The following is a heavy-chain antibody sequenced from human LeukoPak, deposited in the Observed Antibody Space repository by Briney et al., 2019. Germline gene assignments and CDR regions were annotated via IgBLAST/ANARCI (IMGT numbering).Heavy chain of an antibody. CDR1: GGSFSGYY. CDR2: ISHSGST. Sequence: PSETLSLTCAVYGGSFSGYYWSWIRQPPGKGLEWIGEISHSGSTNYNPSLKSRVTISVDTSKNQFSLKVSSVTAADTGVYYCASKSTDHGELRFDYWGQGTLVTVSS. J-gene: IGHJ4*02. D-gene: IGHD4-17*01. V-gene: IGHV4-34*01. CDR3: ASKSTDHGELRFDY.